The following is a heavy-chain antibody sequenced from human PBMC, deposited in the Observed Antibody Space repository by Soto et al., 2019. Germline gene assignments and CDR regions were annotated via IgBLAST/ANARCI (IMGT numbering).Heavy chain of an antibody. J-gene: IGHJ3*02. V-gene: IGHV4-34*01. CDR3: ARVRHVAAFDI. CDR1: GGSFSGYY. Sequence: SETLSLTCAVYGGSFSGYYWSWIRQPPGKGLEWIGEINHSGSTNYNPSLKSRVTISVDTSKNQFSLKLSSVTAADTAVYYCARVRHVAAFDIWGQGTMVNVSS. D-gene: IGHD3-10*02. CDR2: INHSGST.